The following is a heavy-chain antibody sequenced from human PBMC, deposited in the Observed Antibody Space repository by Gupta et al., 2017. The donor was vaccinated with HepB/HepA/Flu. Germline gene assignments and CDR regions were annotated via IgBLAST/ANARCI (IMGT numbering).Heavy chain of an antibody. D-gene: IGHD3-9*01. CDR1: GSTFVDYA. J-gene: IGHJ6*02. CDR3: AKGDILTGYYRFYYYYGMDV. CDR2: ISGDGGST. V-gene: IGHV3-43*02. Sequence: EVQLVESGGGVVQPGGSLRLSCAASGSTFVDYAMHWVRQAPGKGLEWVSLISGDGGSTYYADSVKGRFTISRDNSKNSLYLQMNSLRTEDTALYYCAKGDILTGYYRFYYYYGMDVWGQGTTVTVSS.